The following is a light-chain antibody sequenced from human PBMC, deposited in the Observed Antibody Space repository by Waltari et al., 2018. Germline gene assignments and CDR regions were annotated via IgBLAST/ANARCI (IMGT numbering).Light chain of an antibody. J-gene: IGKJ2*01. Sequence: DIQMTQSPSTLSASVGDRVTITCLASQSISSWLAWYQQKPGKAPKLLIYKASSVESGVPSRFSGSGSGTEFTLTISSLQPDDFATYYCQQYNSYPYTFGQGTKLEIK. CDR1: QSISSW. CDR2: KAS. CDR3: QQYNSYPYT. V-gene: IGKV1-5*03.